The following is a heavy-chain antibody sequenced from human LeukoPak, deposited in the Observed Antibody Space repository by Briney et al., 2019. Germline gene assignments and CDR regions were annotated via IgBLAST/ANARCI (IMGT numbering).Heavy chain of an antibody. CDR2: ISAYNGNT. CDR1: GYTFTNYG. J-gene: IGHJ4*02. CDR3: AREKYSGSYPFDY. V-gene: IGHV1-18*01. Sequence: ASVKVSCKASGYTFTNYGFSWVRQAPGQGLEWMGWISAYNGNTNYAQKLQGRVTITRDTSASTAYMELSSLRSEDTAVYYCAREKYSGSYPFDYWGQGTLVTVSS. D-gene: IGHD1-26*01.